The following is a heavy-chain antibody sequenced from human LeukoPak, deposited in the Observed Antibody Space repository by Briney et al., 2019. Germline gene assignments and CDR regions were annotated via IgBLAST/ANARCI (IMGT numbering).Heavy chain of an antibody. J-gene: IGHJ6*04. CDR1: GFSLTTYA. Sequence: GKSQTLSCAASGFSLTTYAIHWVRQPPGKGLEWVAGISFEGTKNYYADSVKGRFSISRDNSRDTLYLQMTSVRPDDTAVYYCARGDGSGWIDYYGMDVWGNGTTVTVSS. V-gene: IGHV3-30*01. CDR2: ISFEGTKN. CDR3: ARGDGSGWIDYYGMDV. D-gene: IGHD6-19*01.